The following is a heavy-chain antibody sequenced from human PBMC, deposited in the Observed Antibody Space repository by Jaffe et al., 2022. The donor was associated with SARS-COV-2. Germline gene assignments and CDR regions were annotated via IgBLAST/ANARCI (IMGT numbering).Heavy chain of an antibody. CDR2: ISSSGSTI. J-gene: IGHJ5*02. CDR1: GFTFSSYE. D-gene: IGHD1-20*01. CDR3: ARDRGDWPRRYNWGGERNWFDP. Sequence: EVQLVESGGGLVQPGGSLRLSCAASGFTFSSYEMNWVRQAPGKGLEWVSYISSSGSTIYYADSVKGRFTISRDNAKNSLYLQMNSLRAEDTAVYYCARDRGDWPRRYNWGGERNWFDPWGQGTLVTVSS. V-gene: IGHV3-48*03.